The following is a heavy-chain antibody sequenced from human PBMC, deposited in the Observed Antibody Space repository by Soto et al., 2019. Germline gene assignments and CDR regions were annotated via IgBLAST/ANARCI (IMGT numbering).Heavy chain of an antibody. CDR1: GGSISSGDFC. CDR2: IYYSGST. Sequence: SETLSLTCTVSGGSISSGDFCWGWIRHPPGKGLEWIGYIYYSGSTYYNPSLKSRVTISVDTSKNQFSLKLSSVTAADTAVYYCARVLPTVVTPGAFEIWGQGTMVTVSS. J-gene: IGHJ3*02. CDR3: ARVLPTVVTPGAFEI. V-gene: IGHV4-30-4*01. D-gene: IGHD4-17*01.